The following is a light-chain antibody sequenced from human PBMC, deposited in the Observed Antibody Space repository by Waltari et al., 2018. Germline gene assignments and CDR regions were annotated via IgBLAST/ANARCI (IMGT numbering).Light chain of an antibody. Sequence: DIQMTQSPSTPSAPVVDRGTITCRASQSISVWLAWYQQKPGKAPKLLMHKASSLKSGVPSRFSGSGSETEFTLTISGLQPEDFATYYCQQYNSYSVTFGQGTKVEVK. CDR3: QQYNSYSVT. CDR1: QSISVW. V-gene: IGKV1-5*03. J-gene: IGKJ1*01. CDR2: KAS.